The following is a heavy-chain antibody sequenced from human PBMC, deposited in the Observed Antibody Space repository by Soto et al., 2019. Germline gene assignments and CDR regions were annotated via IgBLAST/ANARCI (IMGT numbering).Heavy chain of an antibody. CDR3: ARHPDYDILTGFDY. V-gene: IGHV4-59*01. CDR1: GDSIRSYH. CDR2: IYYSGTT. J-gene: IGHJ4*02. Sequence: SETLSLTCTVSGDSIRSYHWSWIRQPPGKGLEWIGYIYYSGTTKYNPSLKSRVTISVDTSKSQFSLILSSVTAADTAVYYCARHPDYDILTGFDYWGQGTLVTVSS. D-gene: IGHD3-9*01.